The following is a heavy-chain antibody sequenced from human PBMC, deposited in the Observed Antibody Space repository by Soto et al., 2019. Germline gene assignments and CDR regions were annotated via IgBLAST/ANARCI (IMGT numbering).Heavy chain of an antibody. J-gene: IGHJ4*02. CDR1: GGSISRGGYY. Sequence: SETLSLTCTVSGGSISRGGYYWSWIRQHPGKGLEWIGYIYYSGNTYYNPSLKSRVTISVDRSKNQFSLKLASVTAADTAVYYCARGRSFRLVGVPLDSWGQGTLVTVSS. V-gene: IGHV4-31*03. CDR2: IYYSGNT. CDR3: ARGRSFRLVGVPLDS. D-gene: IGHD3-16*02.